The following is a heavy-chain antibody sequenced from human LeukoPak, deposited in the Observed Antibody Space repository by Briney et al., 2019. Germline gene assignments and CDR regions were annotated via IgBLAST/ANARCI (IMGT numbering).Heavy chain of an antibody. CDR2: MNEDGSGT. V-gene: IGHV3-7*01. J-gene: IGHJ4*02. Sequence: RGGSPRLSCAVSGFSIGSSWMSWVRQTPGKGLGWGADMNEDGSGTYSVDSVKGRFTVSRDNTQNSVYLQTKGLSVEDTGVYYCARGQAWRAIDYWGQGTLVTVSS. CDR1: GFSIGSSW. CDR3: ARGQAWRAIDY.